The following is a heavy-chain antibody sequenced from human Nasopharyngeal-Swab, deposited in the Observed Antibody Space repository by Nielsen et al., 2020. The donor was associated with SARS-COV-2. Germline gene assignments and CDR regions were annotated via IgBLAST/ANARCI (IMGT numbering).Heavy chain of an antibody. CDR1: GFPFSSYA. Sequence: GESLKISCAASGFPFSSYAMSWVRQAPGKGLEWVSAISGSGGSTYYADSVKGRFTISRDNSKNTLYLQMNSLRAEDTAVYYCAKATTNSSFDSWGQGTLVTVSS. V-gene: IGHV3-23*01. J-gene: IGHJ4*02. CDR2: ISGSGGST. D-gene: IGHD6-6*01. CDR3: AKATTNSSFDS.